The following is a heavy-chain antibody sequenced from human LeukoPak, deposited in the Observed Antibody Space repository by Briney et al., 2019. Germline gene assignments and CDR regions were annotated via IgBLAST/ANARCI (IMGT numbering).Heavy chain of an antibody. CDR3: AKDISSGYDFWSGRFFDY. CDR1: GFTFSTYW. CDR2: INSDGSTI. V-gene: IGHV3-74*01. J-gene: IGHJ4*02. Sequence: GGSLRLSCAASGFTFSTYWMHWVRQAPGKGLVWVSRINSDGSTISYADSVKGRFTISRDNAKNSLYLQMNSLRAEDTALYYCAKDISSGYDFWSGRFFDYWGQGTLVTVSS. D-gene: IGHD3-3*01.